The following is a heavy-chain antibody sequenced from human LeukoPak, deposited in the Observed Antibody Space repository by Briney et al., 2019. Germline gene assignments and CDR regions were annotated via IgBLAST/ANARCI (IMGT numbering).Heavy chain of an antibody. CDR3: ARDPSPGGDGEKNWFDP. CDR2: INSDGSST. Sequence: GGSLRLSCAASGFTFSSYWMHWVRQAPGKGLVWVSRINSDGSSTSYADSVKGRFTISRDNAKNTLYLQMNSLRAEDTAVYYCARDPSPGGDGEKNWFDPWGQGTLVTVSS. J-gene: IGHJ5*02. D-gene: IGHD3-10*01. V-gene: IGHV3-74*01. CDR1: GFTFSSYW.